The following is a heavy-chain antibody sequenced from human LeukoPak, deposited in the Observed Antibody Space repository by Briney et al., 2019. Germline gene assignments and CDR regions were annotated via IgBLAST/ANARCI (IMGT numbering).Heavy chain of an antibody. Sequence: GGSLRLSCAASGFNFRSYEMNWVRQVPGKGLEWVSYISSSGSASTIYYADSVKGRFTISRDNAKNSLYLQMNNLRAEDTALYYCARVLHSAYDWNWFDPWGQGTLVTVSS. CDR3: ARVLHSAYDWNWFDP. J-gene: IGHJ5*02. V-gene: IGHV3-48*03. CDR2: ISSSGSASTI. D-gene: IGHD5-12*01. CDR1: GFNFRSYE.